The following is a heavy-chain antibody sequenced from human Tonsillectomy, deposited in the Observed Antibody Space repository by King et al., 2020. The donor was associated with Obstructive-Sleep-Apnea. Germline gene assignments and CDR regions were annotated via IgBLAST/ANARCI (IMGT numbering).Heavy chain of an antibody. CDR2: MSGSGDTT. J-gene: IGHJ4*02. D-gene: IGHD6-13*01. V-gene: IGHV3-23*04. CDR1: GFTFSSYA. Sequence: VQLVESGGGLVQPGGSLRLSCAASGFTFSSYAMTWVRQAPGKGLEWVSTMSGSGDTTYYADSVKGWFTISRDNSKNTLYLQMNSLGAEDTAVFFCAKGPAQQVVPNYFDLWGQGTLVTVSS. CDR3: AKGPAQQVVPNYFDL.